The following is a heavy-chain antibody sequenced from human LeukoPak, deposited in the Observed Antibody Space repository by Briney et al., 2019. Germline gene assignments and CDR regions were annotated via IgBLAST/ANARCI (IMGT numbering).Heavy chain of an antibody. Sequence: GGSLRLSCAASGFTFSSYWMSWVRQVAGKGLEWVANIKEDGREKYFVDSVKGRFTISRDNAKNSLFLQMNSLRVEDTAVYYCARELPGGFGYWGQGTLVSVSS. CDR1: GFTFSSYW. CDR2: IKEDGREK. CDR3: ARELPGGFGY. J-gene: IGHJ4*02. D-gene: IGHD3-10*01. V-gene: IGHV3-7*05.